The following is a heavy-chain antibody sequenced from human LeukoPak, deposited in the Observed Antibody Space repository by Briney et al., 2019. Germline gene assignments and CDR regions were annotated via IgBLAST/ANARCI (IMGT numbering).Heavy chain of an antibody. CDR2: ISSSGSTI. CDR1: GFTFSIYS. CDR3: ARAAADRGWELQY. J-gene: IGHJ4*02. Sequence: GGSLRLSCAASGFTFSIYSMNWVRQAPGKGLEWVSYISSSGSTIYYADSVKGRFTISRDNAKNSLYLQMNSLRAEDTAVYYCARAAADRGWELQYWGQGTLVTVSS. D-gene: IGHD1-26*01. V-gene: IGHV3-48*04.